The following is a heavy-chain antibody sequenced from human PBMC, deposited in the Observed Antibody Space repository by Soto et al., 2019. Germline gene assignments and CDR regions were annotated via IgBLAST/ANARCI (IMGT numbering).Heavy chain of an antibody. CDR3: AKALVPALTAKFGY. Sequence: GGSLRLSCAASGFTFSNYWMSWVRQPPGKGLEWVANMKPDGGEINYVDSVKGRFTISRENAKNSLHLQMSSLRVEDTALYYCAKALVPALTAKFGYWGQGTLVTVSS. V-gene: IGHV3-7*03. J-gene: IGHJ4*02. D-gene: IGHD5-18*01. CDR2: MKPDGGEI. CDR1: GFTFSNYW.